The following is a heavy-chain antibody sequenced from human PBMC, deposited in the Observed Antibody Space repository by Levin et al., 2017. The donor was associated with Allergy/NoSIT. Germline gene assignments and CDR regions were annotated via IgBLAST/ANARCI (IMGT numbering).Heavy chain of an antibody. CDR1: GFTFSSYA. CDR3: AKGSGQSIAARLAGTRGPVELDY. Sequence: LSLTCAASGFTFSSYAMSWVRQAPGKGLEWVSAISGSGGSTYYADSVKGRFTISRDNSKNTLYLQMNSLRAEDTAVYYCAKGSGQSIAARLAGTRGPVELDYWGQGTLVTVSS. D-gene: IGHD6-6*01. V-gene: IGHV3-23*01. J-gene: IGHJ4*02. CDR2: ISGSGGST.